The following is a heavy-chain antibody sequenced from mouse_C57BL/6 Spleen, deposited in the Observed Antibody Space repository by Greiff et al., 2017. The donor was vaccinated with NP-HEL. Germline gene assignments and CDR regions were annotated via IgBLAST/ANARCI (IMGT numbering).Heavy chain of an antibody. V-gene: IGHV2-2*01. CDR1: GFSLTSYG. CDR3: ARTRLSYYGSSYDYAMDY. J-gene: IGHJ4*01. Sequence: QVQLKQSGPGLVQPSQSLSITCTVSGFSLTSYGVHWVRQSPGKGLEWLGVIWSGGSTDYNAAFISRLSISKDNSKSQVFLKMNSLQADDTAIYYCARTRLSYYGSSYDYAMDYWGQGTSVTVSS. CDR2: IWSGGST. D-gene: IGHD1-1*01.